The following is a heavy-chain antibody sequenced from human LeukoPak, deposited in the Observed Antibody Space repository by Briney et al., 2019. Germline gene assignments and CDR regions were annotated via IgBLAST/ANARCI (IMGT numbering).Heavy chain of an antibody. CDR2: MNPNSGNT. CDR1: GYTFTSYD. Sequence: ASVKVSCKASGYTFTSYDINWVRQATGQGLEWMGWMNPNSGNTGYAQKFQGRVTITADKTTSTAYMELSSLRSEDTAVYYCARDKGSGYYDTPFDYWGQGTLVTVSS. J-gene: IGHJ4*02. D-gene: IGHD3-22*01. V-gene: IGHV1-8*01. CDR3: ARDKGSGYYDTPFDY.